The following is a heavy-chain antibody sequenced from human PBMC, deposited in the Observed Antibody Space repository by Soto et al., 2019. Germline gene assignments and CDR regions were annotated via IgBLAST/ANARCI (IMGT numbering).Heavy chain of an antibody. D-gene: IGHD5-18*01. V-gene: IGHV4-4*02. CDR2: IYHNGDT. CDR1: GGSITSSAW. J-gene: IGHJ4*02. CDR3: ARGHSYPWHY. Sequence: SETLSLTCTVSGGSITSSAWWWSWVRQPPGEGLEWIAEIYHNGDTNFNPSLKSRVTISMDKSNNQFSLRLSSVTAADTAVYFCARGHSYPWHYWGRGTLVTVSS.